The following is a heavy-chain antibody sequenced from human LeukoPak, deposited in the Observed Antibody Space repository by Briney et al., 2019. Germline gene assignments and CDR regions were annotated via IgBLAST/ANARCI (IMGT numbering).Heavy chain of an antibody. D-gene: IGHD6-13*01. Sequence: GGSWRLSCAPPGFPFSSYALSWVRQAPGKGLEWVSAISGSGGSTYYADSVKGRFTISRDNSKNTVYLQLNSLRAGDTAIYYCTKDRRGPAAGTWYFDSWGQGTLVTVSS. CDR3: TKDRRGPAAGTWYFDS. J-gene: IGHJ4*02. CDR2: ISGSGGST. CDR1: GFPFSSYA. V-gene: IGHV3-23*01.